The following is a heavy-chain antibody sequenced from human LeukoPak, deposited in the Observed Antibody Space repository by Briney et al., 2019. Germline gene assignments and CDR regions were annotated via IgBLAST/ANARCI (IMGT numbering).Heavy chain of an antibody. J-gene: IGHJ6*02. D-gene: IGHD3-10*01. CDR3: ARDRDGRPGGPWFGESDYYYYGMDV. CDR2: ITPILGIA. V-gene: IGHV1-69*04. Sequence: ASVKVSCKASGGTFSSYAISWVRQAPGQGLEWMGRITPILGIANYAQKFQGRVTITADKSTSTAYMELSSLRSEDTAVYYCARDRDGRPGGPWFGESDYYYYGMDVWGQGTTVTVSS. CDR1: GGTFSSYA.